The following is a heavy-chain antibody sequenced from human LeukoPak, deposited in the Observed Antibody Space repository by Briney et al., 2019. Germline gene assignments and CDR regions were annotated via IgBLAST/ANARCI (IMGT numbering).Heavy chain of an antibody. CDR3: ARVGGGYSYGYGPSDY. Sequence: PGGSLRLSCAASGFTFDDYGMSWVRQAPGKGLEWVSGINWNGGSTGYADSVKGRFTISRDNAKNSLYLQMDSLRAEDTALYYCARVGGGYSYGYGPSDYWGQGTLVTVSS. CDR2: INWNGGST. D-gene: IGHD5-18*01. V-gene: IGHV3-20*04. J-gene: IGHJ4*02. CDR1: GFTFDDYG.